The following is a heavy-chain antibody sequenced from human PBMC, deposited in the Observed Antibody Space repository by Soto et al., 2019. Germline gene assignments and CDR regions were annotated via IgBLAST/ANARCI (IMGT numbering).Heavy chain of an antibody. V-gene: IGHV4-59*01. CDR2: IYYSGST. D-gene: IGHD3-22*01. J-gene: IGHJ6*02. CDR3: AKGGSGNYLTYYYYYGMDV. CDR1: GGSISSYY. Sequence: SETLSLTCTVSGGSISSYYWSWIRQPPGKGLEWIGYIYYSGSTTYNPSLKSRVTISVDTSKNQFSLKLSSVTAEDTAMYYCAKGGSGNYLTYYYYYGMDVWGQGTTVTVSS.